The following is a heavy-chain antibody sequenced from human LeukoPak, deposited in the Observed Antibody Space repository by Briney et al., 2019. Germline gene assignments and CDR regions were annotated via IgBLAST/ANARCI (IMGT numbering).Heavy chain of an antibody. D-gene: IGHD1-14*01. CDR2: ISAYNGDT. CDR1: GFTFTTYA. V-gene: IGHV1-18*01. CDR3: ASYRNGAFDI. J-gene: IGHJ3*02. Sequence: ASVKVSCKTSGFTFTTYAISWVRQAPRLGLECMGWISAYNGDTNYAQNVQDRVTMTTETSTSTAYLELRNLRSDDTAVYFCASYRNGAFDIWGQGPVITVSS.